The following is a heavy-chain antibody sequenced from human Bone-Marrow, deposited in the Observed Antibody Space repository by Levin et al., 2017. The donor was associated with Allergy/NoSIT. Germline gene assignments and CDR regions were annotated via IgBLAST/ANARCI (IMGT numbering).Heavy chain of an antibody. CDR3: GTSGVAVAVAGPSTPGAADY. CDR2: ISYDGSNK. D-gene: IGHD6-19*01. V-gene: IGHV3-30*03. CDR1: GFTFSSYG. J-gene: IGHJ4*02. Sequence: SLRLSCAASGFTFSSYGMHWVRQAPGKGLEWVAVISYDGSNKYYADSVKGRFTISRDNSKNTLYLQMNSLRAEDTAVYYTGTSGVAVAVAGPSTPGAADYWGQGTLVTVSS.